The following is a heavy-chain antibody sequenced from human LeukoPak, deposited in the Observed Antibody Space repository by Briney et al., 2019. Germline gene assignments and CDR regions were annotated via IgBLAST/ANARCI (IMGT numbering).Heavy chain of an antibody. CDR1: GGXISSGDYY. J-gene: IGHJ3*02. D-gene: IGHD3-10*01. Sequence: PSETLSLTCTVSGGXISSGDYYWSWIRQPPGKGLEWIGYIYYSGSTYYNPSLKSRVTISVDTSKNQFSLKLNSVTAADTAVYYCARYGSGRNHKPLDAFDIWGQGTMVTVSS. V-gene: IGHV4-30-4*01. CDR2: IYYSGST. CDR3: ARYGSGRNHKPLDAFDI.